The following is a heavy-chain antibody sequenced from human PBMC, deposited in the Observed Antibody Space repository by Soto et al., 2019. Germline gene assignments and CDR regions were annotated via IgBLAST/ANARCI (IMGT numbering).Heavy chain of an antibody. CDR2: TYYRSKWYN. D-gene: IGHD1-7*01. CDR3: ARETRITGTIGCDY. CDR1: GDSVACNSAA. V-gene: IGHV6-1*01. J-gene: IGHJ4*02. Sequence: SQTLSLICAISGDSVACNSAAWNWIRQSPSRGLEWLGRTYYRSKWYNDYAVSVKSRITINPDTSKNQFSLQLNSVTPEDTAVYYCARETRITGTIGCDYWGQGTLVTVS.